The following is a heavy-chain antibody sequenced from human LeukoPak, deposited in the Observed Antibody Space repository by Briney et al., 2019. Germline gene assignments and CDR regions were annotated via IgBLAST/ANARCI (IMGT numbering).Heavy chain of an antibody. CDR2: IYTGGST. CDR1: GLPIADFA. J-gene: IGHJ5*02. D-gene: IGHD3-10*01. CDR3: ATGGSWSAPLDP. V-gene: IGHV3-53*01. Sequence: GGSLRLSCVASGLPIADFAMHWVRQAPGKGLEWVAVIYTGGSTYYADSVKGRFTISRDNSKNTLYLQMNSLRAEDTAVYYCATGGSWSAPLDPWDQGTLVTVSS.